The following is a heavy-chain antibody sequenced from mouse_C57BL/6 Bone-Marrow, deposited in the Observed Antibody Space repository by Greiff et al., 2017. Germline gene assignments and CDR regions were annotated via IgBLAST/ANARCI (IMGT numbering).Heavy chain of an antibody. CDR1: GFNIKDDY. D-gene: IGHD3-2*02. V-gene: IGHV14-4*01. CDR2: IDPENGDT. Sequence: VQLQQSGAELVRPGASVKLSCTASGFNIKDDYMHWVEQRPEQGLEWIGWIDPENGDTEYASKFQGKATITADTSSNTAYLQLSSLTSEDTAVYYCTLSQALFDYWGQGTTLTVSS. CDR3: TLSQALFDY. J-gene: IGHJ2*01.